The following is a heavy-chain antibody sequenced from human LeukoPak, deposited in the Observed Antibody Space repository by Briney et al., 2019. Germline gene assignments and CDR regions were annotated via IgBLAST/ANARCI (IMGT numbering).Heavy chain of an antibody. CDR1: GGTFSSYA. CDR3: ARAQERKYSGSYLNY. J-gene: IGHJ4*02. D-gene: IGHD1-26*01. Sequence: ASVKVSCKASGGTFSSYAISWVRQAPGQGLEWMGGIIPIFGTANYAQKFQGRVTITADESTSTAYMELSSLRSEDTAVYYCARAQERKYSGSYLNYWGQGTLVTVSS. V-gene: IGHV1-69*13. CDR2: IIPIFGTA.